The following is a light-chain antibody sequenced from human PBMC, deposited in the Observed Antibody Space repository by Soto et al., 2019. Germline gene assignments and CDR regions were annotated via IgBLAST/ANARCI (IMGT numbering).Light chain of an antibody. Sequence: DIVLTQSPGTLSLSPGERATLSCRASQSVSSNYVAWHQQKPGQGPRLLIYGTSNRATGIPDRFSGSGSGTDFTLTISRLEPEDFAVYYCQQYGSSPPLTFGQGTKVDIK. CDR1: QSVSSNY. V-gene: IGKV3-20*01. CDR3: QQYGSSPPLT. CDR2: GTS. J-gene: IGKJ1*01.